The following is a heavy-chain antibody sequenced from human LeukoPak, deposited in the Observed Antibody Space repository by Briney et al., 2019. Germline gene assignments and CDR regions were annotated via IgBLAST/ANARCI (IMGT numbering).Heavy chain of an antibody. Sequence: PSETLSLTCAVYGGSFSGYYWSWIRQPPGKGLEWIGEINHSGSTNYNPSLKSRVTISVDTSKNQFSLKLSSVTAADTAVYYCARGRRLRFLEWLLRGNWFDPWGQGTLVTVSS. J-gene: IGHJ5*02. CDR2: INHSGST. D-gene: IGHD3-3*01. V-gene: IGHV4-34*01. CDR1: GGSFSGYY. CDR3: ARGRRLRFLEWLLRGNWFDP.